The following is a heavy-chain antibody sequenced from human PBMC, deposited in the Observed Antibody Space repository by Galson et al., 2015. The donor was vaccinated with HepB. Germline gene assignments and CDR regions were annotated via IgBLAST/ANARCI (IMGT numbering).Heavy chain of an antibody. CDR2: ISWNSGSI. D-gene: IGHD3-22*01. Sequence: SLRLSCAASGFTFDDYAMHWVRQAPGKGLEWVSGISWNSGSIGYADSVKGRFTISRDNAKNSLYLQMNSLRAEDTALYYCAKGFYYDSSGYYTTWGQGTLVTVSS. CDR3: AKGFYYDSSGYYTT. J-gene: IGHJ5*02. V-gene: IGHV3-9*01. CDR1: GFTFDDYA.